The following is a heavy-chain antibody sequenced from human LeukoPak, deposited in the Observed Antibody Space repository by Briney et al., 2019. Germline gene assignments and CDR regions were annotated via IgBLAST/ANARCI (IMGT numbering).Heavy chain of an antibody. V-gene: IGHV3-11*01. J-gene: IGHJ4*02. CDR2: ISSSGSTI. D-gene: IGHD3-10*01. CDR3: ARDLIVFFGSGRPNQIDY. CDR1: AFTFSDYY. Sequence: PGGSLRLSCAASAFTFSDYYMSWIRQAPGKGLEWISYISSSGSTIYYADSVKGRFTISRDNAKNSLYLQMNSLRAEDTAVYYCARDLIVFFGSGRPNQIDYWGQGTLVTVSS.